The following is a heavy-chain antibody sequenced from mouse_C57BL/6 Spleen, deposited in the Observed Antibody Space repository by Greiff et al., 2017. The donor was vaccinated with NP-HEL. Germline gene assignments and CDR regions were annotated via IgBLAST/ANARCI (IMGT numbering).Heavy chain of an antibody. CDR2: IDPNSGGT. J-gene: IGHJ2*01. CDR3: AREGTYDGYSYYFDD. CDR1: GYTFTSYW. D-gene: IGHD2-3*01. Sequence: VQLQQPGAELVKPGASVKLSCKASGYTFTSYWMHWVKQRPGRGLEWIGRIDPNSGGTKYNEKFKSKATLTVDKPSSTAYMQRSSLTSEDSAVYYCAREGTYDGYSYYFDDWGQGTTLTVSS. V-gene: IGHV1-72*01.